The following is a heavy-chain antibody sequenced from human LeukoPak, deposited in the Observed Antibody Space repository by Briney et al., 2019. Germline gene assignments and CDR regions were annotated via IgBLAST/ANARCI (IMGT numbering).Heavy chain of an antibody. D-gene: IGHD6-13*01. V-gene: IGHV1-3*03. Sequence: GGSVTVSCKASGYTFTGYYMHWVGQAPGQGLEWMGWINAANGNTKYLQEFQGRVTITRDRSASTAYMELSSLRSEDMAVYYCSRDLAGPLDYWGQGTLVTVSS. CDR2: INAANGNT. J-gene: IGHJ4*02. CDR3: SRDLAGPLDY. CDR1: GYTFTGYY.